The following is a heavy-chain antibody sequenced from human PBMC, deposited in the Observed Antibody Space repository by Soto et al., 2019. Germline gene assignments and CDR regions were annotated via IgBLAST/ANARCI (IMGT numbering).Heavy chain of an antibody. CDR3: ARDVRVTSRRLQRLPGGMDV. CDR1: GGTFSSYA. V-gene: IGHV1-69*06. CDR2: IIPIFGTA. Sequence: ASVKVSCKASGGTFSSYAISWVRQAPGQGLEWMGGIIPIFGTANYAQKFQGRATITADKSTSTAYMELSSLRSEDTAVYYCARDVRVTSRRLQRLPGGMDVWGQGTTVTVSS. D-gene: IGHD1-1*01. J-gene: IGHJ6*02.